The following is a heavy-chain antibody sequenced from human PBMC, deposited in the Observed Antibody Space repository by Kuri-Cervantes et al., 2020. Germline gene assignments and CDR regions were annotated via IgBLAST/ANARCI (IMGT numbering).Heavy chain of an antibody. Sequence: GESLKISCAASGFTFSSYGMHWVRQAPGKGLEWVAVIWYDGSNKYYADSVKGRFTISRDNSKNTLYLQMNSLRAEDTAVYYCARGNHGLGWGFDYWGQGTLVTVSS. CDR2: IWYDGSNK. CDR3: ARGNHGLGWGFDY. J-gene: IGHJ4*02. CDR1: GFTFSSYG. V-gene: IGHV3-33*01. D-gene: IGHD5-24*01.